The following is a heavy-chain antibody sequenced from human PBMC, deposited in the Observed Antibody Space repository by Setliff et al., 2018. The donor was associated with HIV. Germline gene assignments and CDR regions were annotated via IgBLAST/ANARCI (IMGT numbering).Heavy chain of an antibody. CDR2: INAGNGNT. CDR3: AREIRNYDFWSGYWEDHYFDS. J-gene: IGHJ4*02. D-gene: IGHD3-3*01. CDR1: GYTFTSYA. Sequence: ASVKVSCKASGYTFTSYAMHWVRQAPGQRLERMGWINAGNGNTKYSQKFQGRVTITRDTSASTAYMELSSLRSEDTAVYYCAREIRNYDFWSGYWEDHYFDSWGQGTLVTVSS. V-gene: IGHV1-3*01.